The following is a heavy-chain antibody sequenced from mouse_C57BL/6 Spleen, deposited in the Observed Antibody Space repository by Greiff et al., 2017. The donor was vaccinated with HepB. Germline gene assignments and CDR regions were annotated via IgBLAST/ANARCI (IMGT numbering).Heavy chain of an antibody. CDR1: GYTFTSYT. J-gene: IGHJ3*01. CDR3: ARQGPTVVPFAY. Sequence: QVQLKQSGAELARPGASVKMSCKASGYTFTSYTMHWVKQRPGQGLEWIGYINPSSGYTKYNQKFKDKATLTADKSSSTAYMQLSSLTSEDSAVYYCARQGPTVVPFAYWGQGTLVTVSA. D-gene: IGHD1-1*01. V-gene: IGHV1-4*01. CDR2: INPSSGYT.